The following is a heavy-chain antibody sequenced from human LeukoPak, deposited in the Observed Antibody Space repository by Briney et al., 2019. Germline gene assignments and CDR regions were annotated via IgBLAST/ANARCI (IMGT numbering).Heavy chain of an antibody. V-gene: IGHV4-59*01. J-gene: IGHJ4*02. Sequence: SETLSFTCTVSGGSIRSYYWSWLRQPPGKGLEWIGYIYYSGRTNYNPSLKSRVTISEDTSKNQFSLKLSSVTAADTAVYYCARVRPVAGTDYWGQGTLVTVSS. CDR3: ARVRPVAGTDY. CDR2: IYYSGRT. CDR1: GGSIRSYY. D-gene: IGHD6-19*01.